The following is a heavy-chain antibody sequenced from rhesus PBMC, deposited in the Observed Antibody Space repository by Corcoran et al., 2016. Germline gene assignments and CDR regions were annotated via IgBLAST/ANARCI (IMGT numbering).Heavy chain of an antibody. CDR3: TRWANGLDY. Sequence: QVQLVQSGAEVKKPGASVKLSCKASGYTFTSYYINWGRQAPGQVLEWMGWIYPNNGNTGYAQRFQGRVTMTRDTSTSTAYMELSSLRSEDTAVYYCTRWANGLDYWGQGVLVTVSS. V-gene: IGHV1S9*01. CDR2: IYPNNGNT. CDR1: GYTFTSYY. J-gene: IGHJ4*01.